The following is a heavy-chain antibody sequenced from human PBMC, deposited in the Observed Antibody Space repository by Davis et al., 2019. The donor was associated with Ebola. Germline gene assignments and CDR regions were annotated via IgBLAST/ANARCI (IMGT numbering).Heavy chain of an antibody. J-gene: IGHJ6*02. CDR1: GGSISSGGYY. Sequence: LRLSCTVSGGSISSGGYYWSWIRQHPGKGLEWIGYIYYSGSTYYNPSLNSRVTISVDTSKNQFSLKLSSVTAADTAVYYCATYCSSTSCLRTTPMDVWGQGTTVTVSS. CDR3: ATYCSSTSCLRTTPMDV. CDR2: IYYSGST. D-gene: IGHD2-2*01. V-gene: IGHV4-31*03.